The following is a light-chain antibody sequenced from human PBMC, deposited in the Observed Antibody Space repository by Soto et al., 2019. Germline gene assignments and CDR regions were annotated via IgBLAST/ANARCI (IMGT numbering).Light chain of an antibody. CDR2: EVS. Sequence: QSVLTQPPSASGSPGQSVTISCTGTSSEVGGYNYVSWYQQHSGKAPKLMIYEVSKRPSGVPDRFSGSKSGNTASLTVSGLQAEDEADYYYSSYAGSNNFYVFGTGTKVTVL. CDR3: SSYAGSNNFYV. CDR1: SSEVGGYNY. V-gene: IGLV2-8*01. J-gene: IGLJ1*01.